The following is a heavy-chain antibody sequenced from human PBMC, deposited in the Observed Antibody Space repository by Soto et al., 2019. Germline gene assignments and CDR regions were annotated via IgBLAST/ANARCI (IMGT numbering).Heavy chain of an antibody. CDR1: GGSISSSNW. D-gene: IGHD3-10*01. CDR3: ARVFIMVGEPPGPTTPYYFDY. V-gene: IGHV4-4*02. Sequence: SETLSLTCAVSGGSISSSNWWSWVRQPPGKGLEWIGEIYHSGSTNYNPSLKSRVTISVDKSKNQFSLKLSSVTAADTAVYYWARVFIMVGEPPGPTTPYYFDYWGKGTLVTVSS. J-gene: IGHJ4*02. CDR2: IYHSGST.